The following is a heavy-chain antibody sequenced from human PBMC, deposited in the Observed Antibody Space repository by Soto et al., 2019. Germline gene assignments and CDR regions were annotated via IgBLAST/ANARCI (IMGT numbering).Heavy chain of an antibody. CDR2: IWYDGSNK. D-gene: IGHD2-21*02. J-gene: IGHJ3*02. CDR1: GFTFSSYG. Sequence: PGGSLRLSCAASGFTFSSYGMHWVLQAPGKGLEWVAVIWYDGSNKYYADSVKGRFTISRDNSKNTLYLQMNSLRAEDTAVYYCAISAVVTASDAFDIWGQGTMVTVSS. CDR3: AISAVVTASDAFDI. V-gene: IGHV3-33*01.